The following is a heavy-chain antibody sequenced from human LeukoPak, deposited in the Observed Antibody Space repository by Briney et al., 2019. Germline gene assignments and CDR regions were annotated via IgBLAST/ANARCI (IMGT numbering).Heavy chain of an antibody. Sequence: PSETLSLTCAVSGYSISSGYYWGWIRQPPGKGLEWIGSLYHSGSTYYNPSLKSRVTISVDTSKNQFSLKLSSVTAADTAVYYCARLGVADAFDIWGQGTMVTVSS. CDR3: ARLGVADAFDI. J-gene: IGHJ3*02. D-gene: IGHD3-16*01. V-gene: IGHV4-38-2*01. CDR2: LYHSGST. CDR1: GYSISSGYY.